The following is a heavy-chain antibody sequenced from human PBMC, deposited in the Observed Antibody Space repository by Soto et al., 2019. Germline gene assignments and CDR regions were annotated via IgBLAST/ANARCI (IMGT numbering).Heavy chain of an antibody. CDR2: IVPSVDTT. CDR1: GGTFSRSG. J-gene: IGHJ4*03. Sequence: QVQLVQSGTEVKKPGASVKVSCKASGGTFSRSGFHWVRQAPGQGLEWMGMIVPSVDTTNYAQKFQARVTISADQVTSTVYMELRSLRSEGTAVYYCARFPQPPDTAGPYAVEVWGQGTQVIVSP. V-gene: IGHV1-69*18. CDR3: ARFPQPPDTAGPYAVEV. D-gene: IGHD2-8*02.